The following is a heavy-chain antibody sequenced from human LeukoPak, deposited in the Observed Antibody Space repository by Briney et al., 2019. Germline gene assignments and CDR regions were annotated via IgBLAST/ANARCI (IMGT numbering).Heavy chain of an antibody. V-gene: IGHV3-23*01. J-gene: IGHJ4*02. CDR1: GFTFSSYA. CDR3: ARGSHGDHDY. CDR2: ITSSGGST. D-gene: IGHD4-17*01. Sequence: SGGSLRLSCAASGFTFSSYAMSWVPQAPGKGLEWVSAITSSGGSTYYADSVKGRFTISRDNSKNTLYMQMSSLRADDTAVYYCARGSHGDHDYWGQGTLVTVSS.